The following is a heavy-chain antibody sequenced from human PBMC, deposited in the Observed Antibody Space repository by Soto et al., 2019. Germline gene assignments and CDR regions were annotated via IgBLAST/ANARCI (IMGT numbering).Heavy chain of an antibody. CDR3: ARLVYSGYDFSPAFDY. CDR2: IYPGDSDT. D-gene: IGHD5-12*01. Sequence: GESLKISCKGSGYSFTSYWIGWVRQMPGKGLEWMGIIYPGDSDTRYSPSFQGQVTISADKSISTAYLQWSSLKASDTAMYYCARLVYSGYDFSPAFDYWGQGTLVTVSS. V-gene: IGHV5-51*01. J-gene: IGHJ4*02. CDR1: GYSFTSYW.